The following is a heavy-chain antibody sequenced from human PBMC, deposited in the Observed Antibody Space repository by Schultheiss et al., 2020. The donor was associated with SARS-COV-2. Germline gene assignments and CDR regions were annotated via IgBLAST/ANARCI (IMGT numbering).Heavy chain of an antibody. Sequence: SETLSLTCAVYGGSFSGYYWSWIRQPPGKGLEWIGYIYYSGSTNYNPSLKSRVTISVDTSKNQFSLKLSSVTAADTAVYYCASPRFLEWLLPGYYYGMDVWGQGTTVTVSS. CDR3: ASPRFLEWLLPGYYYGMDV. CDR1: GGSFSGYY. J-gene: IGHJ6*02. V-gene: IGHV4-59*08. CDR2: IYYSGST. D-gene: IGHD3-3*01.